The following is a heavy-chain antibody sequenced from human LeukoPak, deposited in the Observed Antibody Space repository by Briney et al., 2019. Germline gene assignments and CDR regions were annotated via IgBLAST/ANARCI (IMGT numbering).Heavy chain of an antibody. CDR3: ARSDY. CDR2: ISYDGSNK. Sequence: GGSLRLSCAASGFTVSSNYMSWVRQAPGKGLEWVAVISYDGSNKYYADSVKGRFTISRDNSKNTLYLQMNSLRAEDTAVYYCARSDYWGQGTLVTVSS. CDR1: GFTVSSNY. J-gene: IGHJ4*02. V-gene: IGHV3-30*03.